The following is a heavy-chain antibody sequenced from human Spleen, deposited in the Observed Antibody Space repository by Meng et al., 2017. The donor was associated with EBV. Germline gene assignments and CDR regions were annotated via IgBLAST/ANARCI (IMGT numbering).Heavy chain of an antibody. CDR1: GGASRGYY. D-gene: IGHD3-10*01. V-gene: IGHV4-34*01. CDR2: INHSGST. J-gene: IGHJ4*02. Sequence: QDWGPGLGKPSALRSLTCSVHGGASRGYYWSWIRQSPGKGLEWIGEINHSGSTNYTPSLKSRVTISVDTSKNQFSLKLSSVTAADTAVYYCAKGSGSYMYYFDYWGQGTLVTVSS. CDR3: AKGSGSYMYYFDY.